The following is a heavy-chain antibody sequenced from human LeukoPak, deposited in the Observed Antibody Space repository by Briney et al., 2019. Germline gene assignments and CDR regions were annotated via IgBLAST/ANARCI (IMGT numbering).Heavy chain of an antibody. D-gene: IGHD2-15*01. V-gene: IGHV3-30*03. CDR1: GFTFSSYG. Sequence: GGSLRLSCAASGFTFSSYGMHWVRQAPGKGLEWVAVISYDGSNKYYADSVKGRFTISRDNSKNTLYLQMNSLRAEDTAVYYCAGGLLGCRGGSCYPTDYWGQGTLVIVSS. CDR2: ISYDGSNK. J-gene: IGHJ4*02. CDR3: AGGLLGCRGGSCYPTDY.